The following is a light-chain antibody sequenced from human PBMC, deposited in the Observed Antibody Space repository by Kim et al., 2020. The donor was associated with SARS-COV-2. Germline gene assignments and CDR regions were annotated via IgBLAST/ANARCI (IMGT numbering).Light chain of an antibody. J-gene: IGLJ3*02. Sequence: QLVLTQSSSASASLGSTVRLTCTLSSGHSTYIIAWHQQQPGKAPRYLMKLEKSGSYNKGSGVPDRFTGSSSGADRYLTISNLQSEDEADYLCETWDSNTGVFGGGTKVTVL. CDR3: ETWDSNTGV. V-gene: IGLV4-60*03. CDR2: LEKSGSY. CDR1: SGHSTYI.